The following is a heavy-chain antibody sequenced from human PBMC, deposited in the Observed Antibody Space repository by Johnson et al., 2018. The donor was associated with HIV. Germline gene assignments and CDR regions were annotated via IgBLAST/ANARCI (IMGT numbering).Heavy chain of an antibody. J-gene: IGHJ3*02. CDR3: ARDGTRYYYDSSGSRGIFDI. CDR2: IRSKAYGGTT. D-gene: IGHD3-22*01. Sequence: EVQLVESGGGLVQPGRSLRLSCIVSGFTFGDYGMSWVRQAPGKGLEWVGFIRSKAYGGTTEYAASVKGRFTISRDDSKSIAYLQMNSLRAEDTAVYYCARDGTRYYYDSSGSRGIFDIWGQGTMVTVSS. V-gene: IGHV3-49*04. CDR1: GFTFGDYG.